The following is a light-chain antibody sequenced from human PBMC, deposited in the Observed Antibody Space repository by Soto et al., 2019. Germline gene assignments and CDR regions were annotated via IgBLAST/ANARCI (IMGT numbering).Light chain of an antibody. CDR3: AAWDDILNGDV. CDR1: SSNIESNT. J-gene: IGLJ2*01. V-gene: IGLV1-44*01. CDR2: SNY. Sequence: QAVVTQPPSASGTPGQRVTISCSGSSSNIESNTVTWYQQLPGTAPKLVIYSNYDRPSGVPDRFSGSTSGTSASLVIRGLQSEDEADYYCAAWDDILNGDVFGDGTKLTVL.